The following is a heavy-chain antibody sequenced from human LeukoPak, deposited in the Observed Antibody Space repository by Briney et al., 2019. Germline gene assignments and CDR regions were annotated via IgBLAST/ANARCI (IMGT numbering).Heavy chain of an antibody. J-gene: IGHJ4*02. CDR1: GFTFSSHW. CDR3: ARDLSGIAGYTYGRGIDY. V-gene: IGHV3-7*01. CDR2: IKKDGREK. D-gene: IGHD5-18*01. Sequence: GGSLRLSCAASGFTFSSHWMSWVRQAPGKGLEWVANIKKDGREKYYVDAVKGRFTISRDNAKTSLYLQMNSLRAEDTAVYYCARDLSGIAGYTYGRGIDYWGQGTLVTVSS.